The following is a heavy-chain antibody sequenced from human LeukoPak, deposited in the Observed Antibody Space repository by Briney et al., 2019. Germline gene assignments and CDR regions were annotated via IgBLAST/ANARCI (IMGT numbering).Heavy chain of an antibody. CDR1: GFTFSSYA. J-gene: IGHJ4*02. CDR2: ISADGGDT. Sequence: GGSLRLSCAASGFTFSSYALSWVRQAPGKGLEWVSAISADGGDTYYADSVKGRFTISRDNSKNTLDLHMSSLRAEDTAIYYCANWQSGSRVFFDYWGQGTLVTVSP. V-gene: IGHV3-23*01. D-gene: IGHD1-26*01. CDR3: ANWQSGSRVFFDY.